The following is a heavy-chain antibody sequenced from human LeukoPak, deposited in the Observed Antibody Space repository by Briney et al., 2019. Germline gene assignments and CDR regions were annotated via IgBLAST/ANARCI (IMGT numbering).Heavy chain of an antibody. Sequence: ASVKVSCKASGYTFTGYYMHWVRQAPGQGLEWMGWINPNSGGTNYAQKFQGRVTMTRDTSISTAYMELGRLRSDDTAVYYCARDRVGEWRFFSGMDVWGQGTTVTVSS. J-gene: IGHJ6*02. CDR1: GYTFTGYY. CDR2: INPNSGGT. V-gene: IGHV1-2*02. CDR3: ARDRVGEWRFFSGMDV. D-gene: IGHD2-21*01.